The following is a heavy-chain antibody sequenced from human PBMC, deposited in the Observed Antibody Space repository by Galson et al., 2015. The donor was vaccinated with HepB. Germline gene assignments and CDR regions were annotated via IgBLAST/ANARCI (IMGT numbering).Heavy chain of an antibody. V-gene: IGHV1-46*01. J-gene: IGHJ4*02. D-gene: IGHD2-2*01. CDR2: INPSGGST. Sequence: SVKVSCKASGYTFTSYYMHWVRQAPGQGLEWMGIINPSGGSTSYAQKFQGRVTMTRDTSTSTVYMELSSLRSEDTAVYYCAREATAMGFDIVVVPAAMGPDYWGQGTLVTVSS. CDR1: GYTFTSYY. CDR3: AREATAMGFDIVVVPAAMGPDY.